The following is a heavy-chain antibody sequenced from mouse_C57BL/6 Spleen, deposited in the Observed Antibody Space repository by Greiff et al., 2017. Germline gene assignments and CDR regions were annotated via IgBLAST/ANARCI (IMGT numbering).Heavy chain of an antibody. V-gene: IGHV1-61*01. CDR3: ARATLYYYDSAWFAY. CDR2: IYPSDSEP. Sequence: QVQLQQPGAELVRPGSSVKLSCKASGYTFTSYWMDWVKQRPGHGLEWIGNIYPSDSEPHYNQKFKDKATLTVDKSSSTAYMQLSGLTSEDSAVYYCARATLYYYDSAWFAYGGQETLVTVSA. CDR1: GYTFTSYW. D-gene: IGHD2-4*01. J-gene: IGHJ3*01.